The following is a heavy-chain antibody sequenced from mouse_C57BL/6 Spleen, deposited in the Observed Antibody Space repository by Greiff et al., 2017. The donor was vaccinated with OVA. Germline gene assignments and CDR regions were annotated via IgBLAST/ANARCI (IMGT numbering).Heavy chain of an antibody. J-gene: IGHJ4*01. CDR2: ISDGGSYT. V-gene: IGHV5-4*03. CDR1: GFTFSSYA. Sequence: EVKLVESGGGLVKPGGSLKLSCAASGFTFSSYAMSWVRQTPEKRLEWVATISDGGSYTDYPDNVKGRFTISRDKAKNNLYLQMSHLKSEDTAMYYCARGGGRGAMDYWGQGTSVTVSS. D-gene: IGHD1-1*02. CDR3: ARGGGRGAMDY.